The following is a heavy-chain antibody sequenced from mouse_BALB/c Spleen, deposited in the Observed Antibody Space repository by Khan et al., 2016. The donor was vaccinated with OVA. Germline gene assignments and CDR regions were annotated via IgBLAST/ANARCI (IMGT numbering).Heavy chain of an antibody. J-gene: IGHJ4*01. Sequence: QMQLEESGPGLVAPSQSLSITCTISGFSLTNYGVHWVRQPPGKGLEWLVVIWSDGSTTYNSALKSRLTISKDNSKSQVFLKMNSLQTDDTAVYLGARQPCYHYNIMDYWGQGTSVTVSS. CDR1: GFSLTNYG. CDR3: ARQPCYHYNIMDY. CDR2: IWSDGST. V-gene: IGHV2-6-1*01.